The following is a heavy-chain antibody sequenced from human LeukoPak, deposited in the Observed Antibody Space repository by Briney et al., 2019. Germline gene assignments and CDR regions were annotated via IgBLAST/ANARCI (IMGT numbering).Heavy chain of an antibody. Sequence: SETLSLTCTVSGYSISSGYYWSWIRQPPGKGLEWIGYIYYGGSTNYNPSLKSRVTISVDTSKNQFSLKLSSVTAADTAVYYCARVTGYGSGSYYFDYWGQGTLVTVSS. D-gene: IGHD3-10*01. CDR2: IYYGGST. V-gene: IGHV4-61*01. J-gene: IGHJ4*02. CDR1: GYSISSGYY. CDR3: ARVTGYGSGSYYFDY.